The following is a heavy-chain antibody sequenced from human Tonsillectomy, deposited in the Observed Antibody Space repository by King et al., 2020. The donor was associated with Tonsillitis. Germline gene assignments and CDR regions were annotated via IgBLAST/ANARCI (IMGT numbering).Heavy chain of an antibody. D-gene: IGHD3-9*01. V-gene: IGHV2-26*01. Sequence: LTLKEYGPVLVKPTETLTLTCTVSGFSLSNARMGVSWIRQPPGKALEWLAHIFSNDEKSYSTSLKSRLTISKDTSKSQVVLTMTNMDPVDTATYYCARIRSGDILTGTTIDYWGQGTLVTVSS. CDR3: ARIRSGDILTGTTIDY. CDR1: GFSLSNARMG. CDR2: IFSNDEK. J-gene: IGHJ4*02.